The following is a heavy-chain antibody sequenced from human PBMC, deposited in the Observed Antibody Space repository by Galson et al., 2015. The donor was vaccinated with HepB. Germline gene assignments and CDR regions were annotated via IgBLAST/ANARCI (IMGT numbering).Heavy chain of an antibody. D-gene: IGHD3-22*01. Sequence: SVKVSCKVSGYTLTELSMHWVRQAPGKGLEWMGGFDPEDGETIYAQKFQGRVTMTEDTSTDTAYMELSSLRSEDTAVYYCATDCSDYYDSSGYYLRSGYYMDVWGKGTTVTVSS. V-gene: IGHV1-24*01. CDR2: FDPEDGET. CDR3: ATDCSDYYDSSGYYLRSGYYMDV. J-gene: IGHJ6*03. CDR1: GYTLTELS.